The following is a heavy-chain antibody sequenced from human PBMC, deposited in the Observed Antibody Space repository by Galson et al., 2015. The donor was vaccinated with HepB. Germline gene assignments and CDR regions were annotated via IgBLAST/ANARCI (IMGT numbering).Heavy chain of an antibody. CDR3: ARIKYSSGWYLSDYYYYGMDV. CDR1: GYTFTSYG. Sequence: SVKVSCKASGYTFTSYGISWVRQAPGQGLEWMGWISAYNGNTNYAQKLQGRVTMTTDTSTSTAYMELRSLRSDDTAVYYCARIKYSSGWYLSDYYYYGMDVWGQGTTVTVSS. J-gene: IGHJ6*02. V-gene: IGHV1-18*04. D-gene: IGHD6-19*01. CDR2: ISAYNGNT.